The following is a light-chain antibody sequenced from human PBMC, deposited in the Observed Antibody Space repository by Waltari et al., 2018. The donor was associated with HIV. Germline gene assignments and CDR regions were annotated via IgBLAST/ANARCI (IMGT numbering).Light chain of an antibody. Sequence: QSVLTQPPSASGTPGQRVTISCSGSSSNIGINTVNWYQHLPGTAPKLLIYSSNQRPAGVPDRFSGSKSGTSASLAISGLQSEDEADYDCAAWDDRLNGWVFGGGTKLTVL. V-gene: IGLV1-44*01. CDR1: SSNIGINT. CDR2: SSN. CDR3: AAWDDRLNGWV. J-gene: IGLJ3*02.